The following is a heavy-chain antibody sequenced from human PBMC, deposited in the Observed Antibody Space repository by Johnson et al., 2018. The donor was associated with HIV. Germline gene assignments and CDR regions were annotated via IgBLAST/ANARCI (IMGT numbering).Heavy chain of an antibody. CDR1: GFTFSSYA. CDR2: ISYDGSDK. D-gene: IGHD2-21*01. Sequence: MQLVESGGGVVQPGRSLRLSCAASGFTFSSYAMHWVRQAPGKGLEWVAVISYDGSDKYYADSVKGRFTISRDNSNNTLYLQMNSLKAEDTAVYYCARYCGGGCYPHYDALDLWGQGTMVTVSS. CDR3: ARYCGGGCYPHYDALDL. J-gene: IGHJ3*01. V-gene: IGHV3-30-3*01.